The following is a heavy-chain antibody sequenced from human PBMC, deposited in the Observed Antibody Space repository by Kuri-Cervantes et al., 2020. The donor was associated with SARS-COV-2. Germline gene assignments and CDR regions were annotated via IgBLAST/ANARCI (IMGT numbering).Heavy chain of an antibody. V-gene: IGHV3-48*01. Sequence: GESLKISCAASGFTFSSSSINWVRQAPGKGLEWVSYISSGSNSIYYADSVKGRFTISRDNSKNSLYLQMNSLRVEDTAVYYCARESRYVYGEFDFWGQGTLVTVSS. CDR2: ISSGSNSI. CDR1: GFTFSSSS. J-gene: IGHJ4*02. CDR3: ARESRYVYGEFDF. D-gene: IGHD5-18*01.